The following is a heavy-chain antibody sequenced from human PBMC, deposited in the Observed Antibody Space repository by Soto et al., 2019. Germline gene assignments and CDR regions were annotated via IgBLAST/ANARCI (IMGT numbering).Heavy chain of an antibody. CDR3: VKDSQAVAGTGKPPYFQH. J-gene: IGHJ1*01. CDR2: IYHSGST. V-gene: IGHV4-30-2*01. Sequence: TSETLSLTCAVSGGSISSGGYSWSWIRQPPGKGLEWIGYIYHSGSTYYNPSLKSRVTISVDRSKNQFSLKLSSVTAADTALYYCVKDSQAVAGTGKPPYFQHWGQGTLVTVSS. D-gene: IGHD6-19*01. CDR1: GGSISSGGYS.